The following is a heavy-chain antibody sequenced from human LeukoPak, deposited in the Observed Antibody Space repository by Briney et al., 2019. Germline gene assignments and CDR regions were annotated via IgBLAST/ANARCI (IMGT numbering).Heavy chain of an antibody. J-gene: IGHJ4*02. CDR1: GFTFSSYS. CDR2: ISSSSSYI. D-gene: IGHD6-13*01. Sequence: GGSLRLSCAASGFTFSSYSMNWVRQAPGKGLEWVSSISSSSSYIYYADSVKGRFTISRDNAKNSLYLQMNSLRAEDTAVYYCAKDRGGSSWSQVFDYWGQGNLVTVSS. CDR3: AKDRGGSSWSQVFDY. V-gene: IGHV3-21*04.